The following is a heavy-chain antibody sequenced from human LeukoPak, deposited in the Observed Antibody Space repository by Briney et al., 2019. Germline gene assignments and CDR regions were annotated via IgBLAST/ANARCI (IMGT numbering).Heavy chain of an antibody. J-gene: IGHJ6*03. D-gene: IGHD5-12*01. CDR1: GFTFSSYW. CDR2: IKQDGSEK. V-gene: IGHV3-7*03. Sequence: GGSLRLSCAASGFTFSSYWMSWVRQAPGKGLEWVANIKQDGSEKYYVDSVKVRFTISRDNAKHSLYLQMNSLRPEDAAVYYCARGSGYDLPASYYYYMDVWGKGTTVTVSS. CDR3: ARGSGYDLPASYYYYMDV.